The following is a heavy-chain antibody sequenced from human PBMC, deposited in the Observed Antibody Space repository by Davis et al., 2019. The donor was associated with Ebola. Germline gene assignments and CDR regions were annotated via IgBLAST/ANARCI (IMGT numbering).Heavy chain of an antibody. CDR2: ISYDGSNK. D-gene: IGHD5-18*01. J-gene: IGHJ4*02. Sequence: GESLKISCAASGFTFSSYAMHWVRQAPGKGLEWVAIISYDGSNKYYADSVKGRFTISRDNAKNSLYLQMNSLGAEDTAVYYCARYTAMTNWGQGTLVTVSS. CDR1: GFTFSSYA. CDR3: ARYTAMTN. V-gene: IGHV3-30-3*01.